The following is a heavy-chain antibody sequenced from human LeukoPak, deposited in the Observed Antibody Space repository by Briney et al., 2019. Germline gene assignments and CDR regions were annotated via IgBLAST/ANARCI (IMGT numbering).Heavy chain of an antibody. CDR1: GLTFSSYG. J-gene: IGHJ3*02. V-gene: IGHV3-33*01. CDR2: IWYDGSNK. Sequence: GRSLRLSCAASGLTFSSYGMHWVRQAPGKGLEWVAVIWYDGSNKYYADSVKGRFTISRDNSKNTLYLQMNSLRAEDTAVYYCARAEGYYDSSGNDAFDIWGQGTMVTVSS. CDR3: ARAEGYYDSSGNDAFDI. D-gene: IGHD3-22*01.